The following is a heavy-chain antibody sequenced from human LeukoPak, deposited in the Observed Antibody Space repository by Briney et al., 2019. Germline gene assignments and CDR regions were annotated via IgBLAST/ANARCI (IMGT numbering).Heavy chain of an antibody. CDR3: AKGIRWGVTTVSHFDY. CDR1: GFTFSSYA. J-gene: IGHJ4*02. Sequence: GGSLRLSYAASGFTFSSYAMSWVRQAPGKGLEWVSAISGSGGSTYYADSVKGRFTISRDNSKNTLYLQMNSLRAEDTAVYYCAKGIRWGVTTVSHFDYWGQGTLVTVSS. V-gene: IGHV3-23*01. CDR2: ISGSGGST. D-gene: IGHD4-17*01.